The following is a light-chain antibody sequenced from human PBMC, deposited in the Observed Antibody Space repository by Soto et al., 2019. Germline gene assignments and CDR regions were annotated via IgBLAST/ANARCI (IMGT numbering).Light chain of an antibody. Sequence: DVQMTQSPSSLSASVGDRVNITCRASQSISTSLNWYQQQPGKAPKLLIYGASRLQGGVPSRFAGRGSGTDFTLTITILQPEDFASYYCQQSYSYPRTLGQGTRLDIK. CDR3: QQSYSYPRT. V-gene: IGKV1-39*01. J-gene: IGKJ2*01. CDR1: QSISTS. CDR2: GAS.